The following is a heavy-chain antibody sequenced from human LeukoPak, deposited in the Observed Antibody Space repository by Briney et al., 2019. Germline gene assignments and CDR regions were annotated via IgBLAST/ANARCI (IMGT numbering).Heavy chain of an antibody. CDR1: GFTFSSYG. CDR3: ARAGGLGAFDI. J-gene: IGHJ3*02. CDR2: ISYDGSNK. D-gene: IGHD3-16*01. Sequence: PGGSLRLSCAASGFTFSSYGMHWVRQAPGKGLEWVAVISYDGSNKYYADSVKGRFTISRDNSKNTLYLQMNSLGAEDTAVYYCARAGGLGAFDIWGQGTMVTVSS. V-gene: IGHV3-30*03.